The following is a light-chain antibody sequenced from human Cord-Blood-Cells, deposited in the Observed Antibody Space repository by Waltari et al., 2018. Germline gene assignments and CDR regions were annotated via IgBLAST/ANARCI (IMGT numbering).Light chain of an antibody. CDR2: GAS. Sequence: EIVMTQTPATLSVSPGERATLSCRASQSVSSNLVWYQQKPGQAPRLLIYGASTRATGIPARFSGSGSGTEFTLTISSLQSEDCAVYYCQQYNNWPPRYTFGQGTKLEIK. J-gene: IGKJ2*01. CDR3: QQYNNWPPRYT. V-gene: IGKV3-15*01. CDR1: QSVSSN.